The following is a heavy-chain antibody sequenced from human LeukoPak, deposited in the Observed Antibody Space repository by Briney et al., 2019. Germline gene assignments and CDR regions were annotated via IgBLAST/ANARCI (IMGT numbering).Heavy chain of an antibody. CDR2: IIPILGIA. J-gene: IGHJ4*02. V-gene: IGHV1-69*04. Sequence: SVKVSCKASGGTFSNYAISWVRQAPGQGLEWMGRIIPILGIANYAQKFQGRVTITADKSTSTAYMELSSLRSEDTAVYYCASNAMVRGEDYWGQGTLVTVSS. CDR1: GGTFSNYA. CDR3: ASNAMVRGEDY. D-gene: IGHD3-10*01.